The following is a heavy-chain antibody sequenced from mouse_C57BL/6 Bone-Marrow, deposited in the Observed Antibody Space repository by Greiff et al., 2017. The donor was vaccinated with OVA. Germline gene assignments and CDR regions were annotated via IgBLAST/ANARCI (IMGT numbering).Heavy chain of an antibody. J-gene: IGHJ3*01. CDR1: GFNIKNTY. D-gene: IGHD6-5*01. CDR2: IDSANGNT. Sequence: VQLQQSVAELVRPGASVKLSCTASGFNIKNTYMPWVKQMPEQGLEWIGRIDSANGNTKYLPTFQGRATITADTSSNTPYLQLSSLTSEDTAIYYCAPIQGFAYWGQGTLVTVSA. V-gene: IGHV14-3*01. CDR3: APIQGFAY.